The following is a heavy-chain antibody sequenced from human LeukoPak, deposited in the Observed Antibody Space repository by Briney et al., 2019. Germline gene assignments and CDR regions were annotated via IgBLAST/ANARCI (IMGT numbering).Heavy chain of an antibody. V-gene: IGHV3-21*01. D-gene: IGHD4-17*01. CDR2: ISSSSSYI. Sequence: GGSLRLSCAASGFTFSSYSMNWVRQAPGKGLEWVSSISSSSSYIYYADSVKGRFTISRDNAKNSLYLQTNSLRAEDTAVYYCARDLNGDYGCFDYWGQGTLVTVSS. CDR3: ARDLNGDYGCFDY. CDR1: GFTFSSYS. J-gene: IGHJ4*02.